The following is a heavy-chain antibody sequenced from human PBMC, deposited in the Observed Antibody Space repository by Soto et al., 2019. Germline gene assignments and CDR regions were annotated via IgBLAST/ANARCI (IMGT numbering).Heavy chain of an antibody. Sequence: QVQQVQSGAEVKKPGSSVKVSCKASGGTFSTYVISWVRQAPGQGLEWMGGIIPVFATTNYAQKFQGRVTITADESTRTGYMELNSLRSQDTAVYYCARGRIAGAATDFYYYGMDVWGQGTSVTVSS. CDR3: ARGRIAGAATDFYYYGMDV. CDR2: IIPVFATT. D-gene: IGHD1-26*01. V-gene: IGHV1-69*12. CDR1: GGTFSTYV. J-gene: IGHJ6*02.